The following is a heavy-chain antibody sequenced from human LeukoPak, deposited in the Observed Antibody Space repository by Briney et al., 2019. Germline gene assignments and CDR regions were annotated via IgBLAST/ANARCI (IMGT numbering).Heavy chain of an antibody. CDR3: ARVDPGYSSSWQHFDY. CDR2: INPNSGGT. Sequence: ASVKVSCKASGYTFTGYYMHWVRQAPGQGLEWMGWINPNSGGTNYAQKFQGRVTMTRDTSISTAYMELTRLRSDDTAVYYCARVDPGYSSSWQHFDYWGQGTLDTVSS. CDR1: GYTFTGYY. D-gene: IGHD6-13*01. V-gene: IGHV1-2*02. J-gene: IGHJ4*02.